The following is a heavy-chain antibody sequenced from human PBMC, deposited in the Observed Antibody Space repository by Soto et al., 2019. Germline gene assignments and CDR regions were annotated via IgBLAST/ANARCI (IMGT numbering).Heavy chain of an antibody. CDR2: MNPNSGNT. Sequence: QVQLVQSGAEVKKPGASVKVSCKASGYTFSRYDINWVRQATGQGLEWMGWMNPNSGNTVYVQKFQGRVTMTRNTSISTAYMELSSLRSEDTAVYYCAIEVGGTRFDYWGQGTLVRVSS. CDR1: GYTFSRYD. CDR3: AIEVGGTRFDY. J-gene: IGHJ4*02. V-gene: IGHV1-8*01. D-gene: IGHD1-26*01.